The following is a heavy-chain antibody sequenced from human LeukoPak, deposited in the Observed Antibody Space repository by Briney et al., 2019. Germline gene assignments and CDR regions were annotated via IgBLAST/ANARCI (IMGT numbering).Heavy chain of an antibody. D-gene: IGHD3-3*01. V-gene: IGHV1-69*05. Sequence: SVKVSCKASGGTFSSYAISWVRQAPGQGLEWMGGIIPIFGTANYAQKFQGRVTMTRNTSISTAYMELSSLRSEDTAVYYCARAVITIFGVVTHAFDIWGQGTMVTVSS. CDR1: GGTFSSYA. CDR2: IIPIFGTA. J-gene: IGHJ3*02. CDR3: ARAVITIFGVVTHAFDI.